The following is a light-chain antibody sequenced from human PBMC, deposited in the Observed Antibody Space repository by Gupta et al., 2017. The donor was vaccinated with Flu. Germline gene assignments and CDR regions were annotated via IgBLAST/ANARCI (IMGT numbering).Light chain of an antibody. CDR2: AAS. V-gene: IGKV1-27*01. J-gene: IGKJ1*01. CDR3: QNYDSAPRT. Sequence: GDRVTITCRASQDISHYLAWFQQKPGKVPKLLMDAASSSQSGVPSRFSGSGSGTDFTLTISGLQPEDVASYYCQNYDSAPRTFGQGTKVEIK. CDR1: QDISHY.